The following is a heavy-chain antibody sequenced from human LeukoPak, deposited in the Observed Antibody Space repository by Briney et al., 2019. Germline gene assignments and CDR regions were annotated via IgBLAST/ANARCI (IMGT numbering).Heavy chain of an antibody. CDR2: IYYSGST. CDR1: GGSISSYY. CDR3: ARWGDYTNYYCCYYMDV. J-gene: IGHJ6*03. V-gene: IGHV4-59*01. Sequence: SETLSLTCTVSGGSISSYYWSWIRQPPGKGLEWIGYIYYSGSTNYNPSLKSRVTISVDTSKNKFSLKLSSVTAADMAVYYCARWGDYTNYYCCYYMDVWGKGTTVTVSS. D-gene: IGHD4-11*01.